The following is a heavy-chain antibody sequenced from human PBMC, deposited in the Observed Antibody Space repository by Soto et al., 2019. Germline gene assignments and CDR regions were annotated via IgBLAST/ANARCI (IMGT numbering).Heavy chain of an antibody. CDR2: IDPSDSYT. V-gene: IGHV5-10-1*01. Sequence: GEYLKISCKGSGYSFTSYWISWARQMPGKGLEWMGRIDPSDSYTNYSPSFQGHVTISADRSISTAYLQWSSLKASDTAMYYCARAFTMVRGVIIGPLDVWGQGTTVTVSS. CDR1: GYSFTSYW. CDR3: ARAFTMVRGVIIGPLDV. J-gene: IGHJ6*02. D-gene: IGHD3-10*01.